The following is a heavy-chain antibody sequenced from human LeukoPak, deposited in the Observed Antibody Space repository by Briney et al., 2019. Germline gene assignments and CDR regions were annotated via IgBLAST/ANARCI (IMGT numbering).Heavy chain of an antibody. Sequence: SGGSPRLSCTASGFTFGDYAMSWVRQAPGKGLEWVSYISSSGSTIYYADSVKGRFTISRDNAKNSLNLQMNSLRAEDTAVYYCARARSSAVDDYWGQGTLVTVSS. J-gene: IGHJ4*02. V-gene: IGHV3-11*04. CDR3: ARARSSAVDDY. CDR1: GFTFGDYA. D-gene: IGHD6-6*01. CDR2: ISSSGSTI.